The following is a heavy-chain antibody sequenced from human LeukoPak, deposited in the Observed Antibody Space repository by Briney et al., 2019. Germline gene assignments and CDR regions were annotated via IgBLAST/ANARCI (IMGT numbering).Heavy chain of an antibody. CDR2: IWYDGSNK. CDR1: GFXFSSYG. D-gene: IGHD3-22*01. Sequence: GGSLRLSCAASGFXFSSYGMHWVRQAPGKGLEWVAVIWYDGSNKYYADSVKGRFTISRDNSKNTLNLQMNSLRAEDTGVYYCARDSGYYLDYWGQGTLVTVSS. V-gene: IGHV3-33*01. CDR3: ARDSGYYLDY. J-gene: IGHJ4*02.